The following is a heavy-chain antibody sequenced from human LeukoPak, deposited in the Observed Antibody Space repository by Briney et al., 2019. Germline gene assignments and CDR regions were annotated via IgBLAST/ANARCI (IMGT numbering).Heavy chain of an antibody. V-gene: IGHV1-46*01. CDR1: GYTFTTYY. CDR2: ISPSGAIT. CDR3: ARVRDGYNDAYDI. Sequence: ASVKVSCKASGYTFTTYYIHWVRQAPGQGLERMGIISPSGAITSYAQKFQGRVTMTSDMSTRTVYMELSSLRSEDTALYYCARVRDGYNDAYDIWGQGTLVTVSS. J-gene: IGHJ3*02. D-gene: IGHD5-24*01.